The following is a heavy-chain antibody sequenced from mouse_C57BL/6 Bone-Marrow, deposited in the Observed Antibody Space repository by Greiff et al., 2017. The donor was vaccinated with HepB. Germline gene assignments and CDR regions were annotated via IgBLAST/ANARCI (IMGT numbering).Heavy chain of an antibody. V-gene: IGHV1-50*01. J-gene: IGHJ4*01. CDR1: GYTFTSYW. CDR2: IDPSASYT. Sequence: QVQLQQPGAELVRPGASVKLSCKASGYTFTSYWMHWVKQRPGQGLEWIGEIDPSASYTNYNQKFKGKATLTVDTSSSTAYMQLSSLTSEDSAVYYCAREEGYDGGYGMDYWGQGTSVTVSA. CDR3: AREEGYDGGYGMDY. D-gene: IGHD2-2*01.